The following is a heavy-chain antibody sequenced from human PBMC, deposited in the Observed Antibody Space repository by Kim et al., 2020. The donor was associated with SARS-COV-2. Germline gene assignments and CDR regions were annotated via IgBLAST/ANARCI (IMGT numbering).Heavy chain of an antibody. CDR2: TSYDDIHK. Sequence: GGSLRLSCAASGFTFSSHSMHWVRQAPGKGLEWVAVTSYDDIHKFYADSVKGRFTISRDKSKNTLYLQIDSLTVEATAVYYCARQYDYNGYPDYWGQGTLVTVSS. J-gene: IGHJ4*02. CDR3: ARQYDYNGYPDY. D-gene: IGHD3-22*01. V-gene: IGHV3-30*04. CDR1: GFTFSSHS.